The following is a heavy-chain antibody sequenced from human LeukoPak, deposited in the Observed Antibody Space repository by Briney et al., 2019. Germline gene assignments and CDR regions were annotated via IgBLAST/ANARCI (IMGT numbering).Heavy chain of an antibody. Sequence: ASVKVSCKASGYTFTSYYMHWVRQAPGQGLEWMGIINPSGGSTSYAQKFQGRVTMTRDTSTSTAYMELSSLRSEDTAMYYCARDPSYCSSTSCPLDYWGQGTLVTVSS. CDR1: GYTFTSYY. CDR2: INPSGGST. CDR3: ARDPSYCSSTSCPLDY. J-gene: IGHJ4*02. V-gene: IGHV1-46*01. D-gene: IGHD2-2*01.